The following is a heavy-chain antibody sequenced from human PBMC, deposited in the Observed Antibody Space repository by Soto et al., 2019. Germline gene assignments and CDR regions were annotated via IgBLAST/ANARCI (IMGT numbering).Heavy chain of an antibody. CDR1: GRPVTSGGYY. J-gene: IGHJ5*01. CDR2: IYHIGSP. D-gene: IGHD1-1*01. V-gene: IGHV4-31*03. Sequence: QVQLQESGPGLVKPSQTLSLTCTVSGRPVTSGGYYWTWIRQPPGKGLEWIGYIYHIGSPSYNPSLKSRLTMSLDTSKNQFSLNLTSVTAADTTIYYCVRDSALDSTGHWLDFWGQGTLVTVSS. CDR3: VRDSALDSTGHWLDF.